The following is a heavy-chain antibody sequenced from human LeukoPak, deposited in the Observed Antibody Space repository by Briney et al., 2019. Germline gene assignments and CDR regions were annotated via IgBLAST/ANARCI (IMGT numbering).Heavy chain of an antibody. CDR3: ARSWRAQYYDYGSFDY. J-gene: IGHJ4*02. V-gene: IGHV3-53*01. CDR1: GFPVRSHY. Sequence: GGSLRLSCAASGFPVRSHYMSWARQAPGKGPEWVSIIYAGGSTYYTDSVKGRFIISRDNSKNTLYLQMNSLRVEDTAVYYCARSWRAQYYDYGSFDYWGQGTLVTVSS. D-gene: IGHD4-17*01. CDR2: IYAGGST.